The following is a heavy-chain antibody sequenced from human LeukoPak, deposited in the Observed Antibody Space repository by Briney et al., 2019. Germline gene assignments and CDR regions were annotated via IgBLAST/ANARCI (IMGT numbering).Heavy chain of an antibody. CDR3: ARFCHGSLIILTNDGFDI. J-gene: IGHJ3*02. CDR2: ISSSGRTI. V-gene: IGHV3-48*03. Sequence: TGGSLRLSCAASGFTFSSYEFNWVRQAPGKGLEWVSYISSSGRTIFYADSVKGRFTISRDNSQNTLYLQMNSLRAEDTAVYYCARFCHGSLIILTNDGFDIWGQGTMVTVSS. CDR1: GFTFSSYE. D-gene: IGHD3-10*01.